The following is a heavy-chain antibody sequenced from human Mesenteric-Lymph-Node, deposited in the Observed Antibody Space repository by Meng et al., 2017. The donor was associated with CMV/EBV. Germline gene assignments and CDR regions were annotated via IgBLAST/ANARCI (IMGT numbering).Heavy chain of an antibody. J-gene: IGHJ4*01. CDR3: VTGWSFDY. Sequence: GSLRLSCAASGFTLRTYWAHWIRQAPGKGLVWVSRIKTDGSDTVYADSVKGRFTISRDDAANTLFLQMDSLRAEDTAVYYCVTGWSFDYWGQGALVTVSS. V-gene: IGHV3-74*01. D-gene: IGHD6-19*01. CDR1: GFTLRTYW. CDR2: IKTDGSDT.